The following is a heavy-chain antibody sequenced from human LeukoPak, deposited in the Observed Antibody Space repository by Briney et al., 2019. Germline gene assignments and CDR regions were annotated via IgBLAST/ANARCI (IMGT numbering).Heavy chain of an antibody. V-gene: IGHV3-33*01. J-gene: IGHJ4*02. CDR2: IWYDGSNK. Sequence: GGSLRLSCAASGFTFSSYGMHWVRQAPGKGLEWVAVIWYDGSNKYYADSVKGRYTISRDNSKNTLYLQMNSLRAEDTAVYYCAREGRYYGSGSYYDYWGQGTLVTVSS. D-gene: IGHD3-10*01. CDR1: GFTFSSYG. CDR3: AREGRYYGSGSYYDY.